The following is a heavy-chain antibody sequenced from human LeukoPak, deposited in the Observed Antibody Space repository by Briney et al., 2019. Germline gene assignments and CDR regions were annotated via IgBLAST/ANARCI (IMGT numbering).Heavy chain of an antibody. CDR1: GFNFDGYG. J-gene: IGHJ1*01. CDR2: INWSGGSS. CDR3: ARDKRGYYDSSGYKYFQH. Sequence: GGSLRLSCTASGFNFDGYGMSWVRRVPGKGLEWVSGINWSGGSSGYAESVKGRFAISRDNAKNSLYLQMNSLRAEDTAVYYCARDKRGYYDSSGYKYFQHWGQGTLVTVSS. D-gene: IGHD3-22*01. V-gene: IGHV3-20*04.